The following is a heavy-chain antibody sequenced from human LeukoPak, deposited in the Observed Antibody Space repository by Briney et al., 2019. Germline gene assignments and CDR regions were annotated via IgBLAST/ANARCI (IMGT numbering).Heavy chain of an antibody. V-gene: IGHV1-2*02. CDR1: GYTFTGYY. CDR3: ARDRYDILTGYLMYFDY. J-gene: IGHJ4*02. D-gene: IGHD3-9*01. Sequence: ASVKVSCKASGYTFTGYYMHWVRQAPGQGLEWMGWINPNSGGTNYAQKFQSRVTMTRDTSISTAYMELSRLRSDDTAVYYCARDRYDILTGYLMYFDYWGQGTLVTVSS. CDR2: INPNSGGT.